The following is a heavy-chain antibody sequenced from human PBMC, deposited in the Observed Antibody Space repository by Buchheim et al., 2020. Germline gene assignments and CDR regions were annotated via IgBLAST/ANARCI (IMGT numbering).Heavy chain of an antibody. D-gene: IGHD4-23*01. J-gene: IGHJ4*02. Sequence: QVQLVESGGGVVQPGRSLRLSCAASGFTFSSYGMHWVRQAPGKGLEWVAVISYDGSNKYYADSVKGRFTISRDNSKNTLYLQMNSLRAEDTAVYYCAILHESAGNYYVDYWGQGTL. CDR2: ISYDGSNK. V-gene: IGHV3-30*03. CDR3: AILHESAGNYYVDY. CDR1: GFTFSSYG.